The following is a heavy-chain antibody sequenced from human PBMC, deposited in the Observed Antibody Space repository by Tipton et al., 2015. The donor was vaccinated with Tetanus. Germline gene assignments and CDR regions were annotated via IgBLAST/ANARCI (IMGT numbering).Heavy chain of an antibody. Sequence: LRLSCTVSGGSISSGDYYWSWIRQPPGRGLEWIGYIYYSGSTYYNPSLKSRVTISVDTSKNQFSLKLSSVTAVGTAVYYCARRRGVYSGSYFDYWGQGTLVTVSS. J-gene: IGHJ4*02. CDR1: GGSISSGDYY. V-gene: IGHV4-30-4*01. CDR3: ARRRGVYSGSYFDY. CDR2: IYYSGST. D-gene: IGHD1-26*01.